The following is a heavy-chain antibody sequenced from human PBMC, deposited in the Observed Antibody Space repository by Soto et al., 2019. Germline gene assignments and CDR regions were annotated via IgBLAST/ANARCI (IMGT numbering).Heavy chain of an antibody. D-gene: IGHD2-2*02. CDR3: AKDLYDY. V-gene: IGHV3-30*18. J-gene: IGHJ4*02. CDR2: ISYDGSNK. CDR1: GFTFSSYG. Sequence: ESGGGVVQPGRSLRLPCAASGFTFSSYGMHWVRQAPGKGLEWVAVISYDGSNKYYADSVKGRFTISRDNSKNTLYLQMNSLRAEDTAVYYCAKDLYDYWGQGTLVTVSS.